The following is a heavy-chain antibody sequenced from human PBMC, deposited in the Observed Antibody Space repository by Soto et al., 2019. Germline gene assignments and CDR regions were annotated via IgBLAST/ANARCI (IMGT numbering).Heavy chain of an antibody. Sequence: QVQLQESGPGLVKPSQTLSLTCTVSGGSISSGGYYWSWIRQHPGKGLEWIGYIYYSGSTYYNPSLKSRVTISVDASKNQFFLKLSSVTAADTAVYYCARTFYDSSGTAADPWGQGTLVTVSS. CDR1: GGSISSGGYY. V-gene: IGHV4-31*03. D-gene: IGHD3-22*01. CDR3: ARTFYDSSGTAADP. CDR2: IYYSGST. J-gene: IGHJ5*02.